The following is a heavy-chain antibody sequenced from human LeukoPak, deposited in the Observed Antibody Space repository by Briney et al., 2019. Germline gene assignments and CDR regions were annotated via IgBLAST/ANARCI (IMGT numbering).Heavy chain of an antibody. D-gene: IGHD3-22*01. CDR2: IYTSGST. J-gene: IGHJ1*01. CDR1: GGTISSYY. CDR3: ARGGYYDSSGYYYEETHQH. V-gene: IGHV4-4*07. Sequence: SETLSLTCTVSGGTISSYYWSWIRQPAGKGLEWIGRIYTSGSTNYNPSLKSRVTMSVDTSKNQFSLKLSSVTAADTAVYYCARGGYYDSSGYYYEETHQHWGQGTLVTVSS.